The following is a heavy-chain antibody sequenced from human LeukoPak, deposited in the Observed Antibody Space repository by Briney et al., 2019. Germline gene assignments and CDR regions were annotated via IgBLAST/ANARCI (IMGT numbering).Heavy chain of an antibody. CDR2: ISGSGGST. J-gene: IGHJ4*02. Sequence: GGSLRLSFAASGSTFRSYAMSWVRQAPGKGLEWVSAISGSGGSTYYEDSVKGRFTISRDNSKNTLYLQMNSLRAEDTAVYYCAQCTVTREDYWGQGTLVTVSS. V-gene: IGHV3-23*01. CDR1: GSTFRSYA. CDR3: AQCTVTREDY. D-gene: IGHD4-11*01.